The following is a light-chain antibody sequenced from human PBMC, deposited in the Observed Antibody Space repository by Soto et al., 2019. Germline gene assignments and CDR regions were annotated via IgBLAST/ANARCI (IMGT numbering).Light chain of an antibody. V-gene: IGLV1-47*01. J-gene: IGLJ2*01. CDR3: AAWDDSLSGVV. CDR2: RND. Sequence: QSVLTQPPSASATPGQRVTISCSGSSSNIGTNYVYWYQHLPGTAPKLLIYRNDQRPSGVPARFSGSMSGTAASLAIGGLRSEDEADYYCAAWDDSLSGVVFGGGTKVTVL. CDR1: SSNIGTNY.